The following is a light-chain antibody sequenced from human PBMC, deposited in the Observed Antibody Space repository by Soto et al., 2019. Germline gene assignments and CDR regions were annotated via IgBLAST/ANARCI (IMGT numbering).Light chain of an antibody. CDR1: TSNIGRNP. V-gene: IGLV1-44*01. J-gene: IGLJ2*01. Sequence: QSVLTQPPSASGTPGQRVTISCSGRTSNIGRNPVNWYQQLPGTAPKLLINSNNQRPSGVPDRFSGSKSGTSASLAISGLQSEDEADYYCAAWDDSLNGVVFGGGTKLTVL. CDR2: SNN. CDR3: AAWDDSLNGVV.